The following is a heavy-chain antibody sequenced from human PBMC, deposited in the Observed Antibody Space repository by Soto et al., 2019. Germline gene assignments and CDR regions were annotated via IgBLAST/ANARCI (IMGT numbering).Heavy chain of an antibody. D-gene: IGHD5-12*01. CDR3: ARGEHMATRVYYFDY. V-gene: IGHV4-31*03. CDR2: IYYSGTT. CDR1: GGSISSGGDY. Sequence: SETLSLTCTVSGGSISSGGDYWSWIRQHPGKGLEWIGYIYYSGTTYYNPSLMSRVTMSVDTSKNQFSLKLTSVTAADTAVYYCARGEHMATRVYYFDYWGQGTLVT. J-gene: IGHJ4*02.